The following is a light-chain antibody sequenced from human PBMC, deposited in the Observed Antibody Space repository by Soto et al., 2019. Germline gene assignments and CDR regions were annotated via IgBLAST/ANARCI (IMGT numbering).Light chain of an antibody. CDR1: SSDVGGYNY. J-gene: IGLJ3*02. CDR3: SSYTATNTLR. CDR2: DVS. Sequence: QSVLTQPASVSGSPGQSITISCPGTSSDVGGYNYVSWYQHNPGKAPKVMIYDVSSRPSGVSHRFSGSKSGNTASLTISGLQAEDEADYYCSSYTATNTLRFGGGTQLTVL. V-gene: IGLV2-14*03.